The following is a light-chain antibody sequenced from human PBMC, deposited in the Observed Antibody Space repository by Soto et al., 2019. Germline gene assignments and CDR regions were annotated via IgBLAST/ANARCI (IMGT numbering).Light chain of an antibody. CDR3: AAWDDSLNSYV. CDR1: SFNIGTYN. CDR2: SND. V-gene: IGLV1-44*01. J-gene: IGLJ1*01. Sequence: QSVLTQPTSASGTPRQRVTISCSGSSFNIGTYNVNWYQQLPGTAPKLLVYSNDQRPSGVPDRFSGSKSGTSASLAISGLQSEDEADYYCAAWDDSLNSYVFGIGTEVTVL.